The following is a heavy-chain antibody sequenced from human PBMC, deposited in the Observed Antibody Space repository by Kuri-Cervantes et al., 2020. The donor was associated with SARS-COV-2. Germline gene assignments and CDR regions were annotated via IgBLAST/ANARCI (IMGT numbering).Heavy chain of an antibody. CDR2: VYLDGRT. CDR3: AKVDYCSGGSCYPGGAFDI. V-gene: IGHV3-53*05. CDR1: GFSVSGKF. J-gene: IGHJ3*02. Sequence: GESLKISCAASGFSVSGKFISWLRQAPGKGLEWVSIVYLDGRTDYADSVKGRFTISRDNSKNTLYLQMNSLRAEDTAVYYCAKVDYCSGGSCYPGGAFDIWGQGTMVTVSS. D-gene: IGHD2-15*01.